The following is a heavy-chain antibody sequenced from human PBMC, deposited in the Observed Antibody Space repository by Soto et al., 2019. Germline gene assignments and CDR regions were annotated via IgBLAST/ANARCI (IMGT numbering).Heavy chain of an antibody. J-gene: IGHJ5*02. CDR3: AREPPRATAGLNYFDP. CDR2: ISPNSGGT. CDR1: GYIFTDYY. V-gene: IGHV1-2*06. Sequence: ASVKVSCKASGYIFTDYYMHWVRQAPGQELGWMGRISPNSGGTHYAQKFQGRVTLTTDTSTSTAFMELRSLRYDDTATYYCAREPPRATAGLNYFDPWGQGTLVTVSS. D-gene: IGHD6-13*01.